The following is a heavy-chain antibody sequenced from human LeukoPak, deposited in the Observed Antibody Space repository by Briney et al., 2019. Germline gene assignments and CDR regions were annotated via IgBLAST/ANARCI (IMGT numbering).Heavy chain of an antibody. J-gene: IGHJ4*02. D-gene: IGHD3-10*01. CDR1: GYSISSGYY. Sequence: SETLSLTCTVSGYSISSGYYWGWIRQPPGKGLEWIGEINHSGSTNYNPSLKSRVTISVDTSKNQFSLKLSSVTAADTAVYYCARRNYYGSGSYYIGLTYYFDYWGQGTLVTVSS. CDR3: ARRNYYGSGSYYIGLTYYFDY. CDR2: INHSGST. V-gene: IGHV4-38-2*02.